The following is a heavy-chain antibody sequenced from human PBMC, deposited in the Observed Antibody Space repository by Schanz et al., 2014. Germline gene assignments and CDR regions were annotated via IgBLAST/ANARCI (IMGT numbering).Heavy chain of an antibody. J-gene: IGHJ4*02. CDR3: AKSMYSTSWAFDF. Sequence: VQLVESGGGVVQPGGSLRLSCAASGFTFSVYWMHWVRQAPGKGLDWVAFIWYDGSNKYYADSVKGRFTISRDNSKNTLYVQMNSLRAEDTAVYYCAKSMYSTSWAFDFWGQGAQVTVSS. CDR1: GFTFSVYW. CDR2: IWYDGSNK. D-gene: IGHD2-2*01. V-gene: IGHV3-30*02.